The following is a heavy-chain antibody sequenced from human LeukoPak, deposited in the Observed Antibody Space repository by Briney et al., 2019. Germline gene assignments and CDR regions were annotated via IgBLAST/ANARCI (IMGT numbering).Heavy chain of an antibody. V-gene: IGHV3-7*01. J-gene: IGHJ3*02. CDR2: IKQDGSEK. CDR1: GFTFSSYW. CDR3: ARDFPPLAYCGGDCPSDAFDI. Sequence: GGSLRLSCAASGFTFSSYWMSWVRQAPGKGLEWVANIKQDGSEKYYVDSVKGRFTISRDNAKNSLYLQMNSLRAEDTAVYYCARDFPPLAYCGGDCPSDAFDIWGQGTMVTVSS. D-gene: IGHD2-21*02.